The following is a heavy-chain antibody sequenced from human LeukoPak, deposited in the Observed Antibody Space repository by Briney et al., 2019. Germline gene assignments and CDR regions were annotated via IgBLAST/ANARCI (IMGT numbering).Heavy chain of an antibody. CDR3: ATHYYDSSGYYPWYFDY. V-gene: IGHV4-39*01. CDR2: TYYSGYT. Sequence: SETLSLTCTVSGGSISSSSYYWGWIRQPPGKGLEWIGSTYYSGYTYYNPSLKSRVTISVDTSKNQFSLKLSSVTAAGTAVYYCATHYYDSSGYYPWYFDYWGQGTLVTVSS. CDR1: GGSISSSSYY. D-gene: IGHD3-22*01. J-gene: IGHJ4*02.